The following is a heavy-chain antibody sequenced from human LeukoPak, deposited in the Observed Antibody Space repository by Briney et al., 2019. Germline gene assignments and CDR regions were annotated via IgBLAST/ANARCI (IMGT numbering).Heavy chain of an antibody. V-gene: IGHV3-7*01. J-gene: IGHJ3*02. CDR2: IKQDGSEK. Sequence: PGGSLRLSCAASGFTFSSYWMSWVRQAPGKGLEWVANIKQDGSEKYYVDSVKGRFTISRDNAKNSLYLQMNSLRAEDTAVYYCAREWFGELLDAFDIWGQGTMVTVSS. CDR3: AREWFGELLDAFDI. D-gene: IGHD3-10*01. CDR1: GFTFSSYW.